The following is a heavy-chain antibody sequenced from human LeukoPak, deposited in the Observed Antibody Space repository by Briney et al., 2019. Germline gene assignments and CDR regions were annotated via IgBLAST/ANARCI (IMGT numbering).Heavy chain of an antibody. CDR2: ISSNGGTT. CDR3: ARDPSNTSGWYAYLDS. V-gene: IGHV3-64*01. CDR1: GFTFSSYV. D-gene: IGHD6-19*01. J-gene: IGHJ4*02. Sequence: PGGSLRLSCAASGFTFSSYVMHWVRQAPGKGLEYVSGISSNGGTTYYANSVEGRFTISRDNSKNTLSLQMGSLRVEDMAVYYCARDPSNTSGWYAYLDSWGQGTQVTVSS.